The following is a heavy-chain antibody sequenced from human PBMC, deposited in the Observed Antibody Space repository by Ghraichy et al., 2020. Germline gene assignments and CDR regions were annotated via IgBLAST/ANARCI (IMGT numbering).Heavy chain of an antibody. CDR2: FFYAGRT. D-gene: IGHD4-17*01. CDR1: GGSITTSSFY. Sequence: SQTLSLTCSVSGGSITTSSFYWGWIRQPPGKGLEWLGSFFYAGRTYYTPSLKSRVTVSVDTSKNQFSLKLSSVTAADTAVYYCARHNGDPLRHGGHPHCHYGIDVWGQGTTVTVSS. CDR3: ARHNGDPLRHGGHPHCHYGIDV. V-gene: IGHV4-39*01. J-gene: IGHJ6*02.